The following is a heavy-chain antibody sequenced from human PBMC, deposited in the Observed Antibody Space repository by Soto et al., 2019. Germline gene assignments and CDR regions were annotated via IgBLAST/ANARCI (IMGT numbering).Heavy chain of an antibody. Sequence: SETLSLTCTVSGGSISSGGYYWSWIRQHPGKGPEWIGYIYYSGSTYYNPSLKSRVTISVDTSKNQFSLKLSSVTAADTAVYYCARVSNDYGYYFDYWGQGTLVTVSS. D-gene: IGHD4-17*01. CDR1: GGSISSGGYY. J-gene: IGHJ4*02. CDR2: IYYSGST. CDR3: ARVSNDYGYYFDY. V-gene: IGHV4-31*03.